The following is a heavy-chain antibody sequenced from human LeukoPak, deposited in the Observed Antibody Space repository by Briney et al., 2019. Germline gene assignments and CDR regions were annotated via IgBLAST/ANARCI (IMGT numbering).Heavy chain of an antibody. CDR2: IYTSGST. CDR3: ARDGSGWLNWFDP. CDR1: GVSISSGTYY. V-gene: IGHV4-61*02. J-gene: IGHJ5*02. D-gene: IGHD6-19*01. Sequence: ASETLSLTCTVPGVSISSGTYYWSWIRQPAGKGLQWIGRIYTSGSTNYNPSLKSRVTISLDPSKNQFSLKLSSVTAADTAVYYCARDGSGWLNWFDPWGQGTLVTVSS.